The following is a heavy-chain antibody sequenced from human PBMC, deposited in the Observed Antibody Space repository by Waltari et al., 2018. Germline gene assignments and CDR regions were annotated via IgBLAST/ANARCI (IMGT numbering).Heavy chain of an antibody. CDR3: ARGLGATIGLFDY. CDR1: CFTVSRNY. Sequence: EVQLVESGGGLIQPGGSLRLSCAASCFTVSRNYMSWVRQAPGKGLEWVSVIYSGGSTYYADSVKGRFTISRDNSKNTLYLQMNSLRAEDTAVYYCARGLGATIGLFDYWGQGTLVTVSS. J-gene: IGHJ4*02. V-gene: IGHV3-53*01. D-gene: IGHD5-12*01. CDR2: IYSGGST.